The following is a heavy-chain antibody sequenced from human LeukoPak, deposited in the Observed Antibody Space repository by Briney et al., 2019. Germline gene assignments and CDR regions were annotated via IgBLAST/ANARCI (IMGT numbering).Heavy chain of an antibody. J-gene: IGHJ4*02. CDR1: GGTFSSYA. V-gene: IGHV1-69*05. Sequence: GASVKVSCKASGGTFSSYAISWVRQAPGQGLEWMGGIIPIFGTANYAQKFQGRVTITTDESTSTAYMELSSLRSEDTAVYYCASQADPSDYYFDYWGQGTLVTVSS. CDR2: IIPIFGTA. CDR3: ASQADPSDYYFDY. D-gene: IGHD3-3*01.